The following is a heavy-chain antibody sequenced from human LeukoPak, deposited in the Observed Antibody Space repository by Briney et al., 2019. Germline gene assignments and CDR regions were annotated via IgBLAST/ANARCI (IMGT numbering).Heavy chain of an antibody. CDR2: ISAYNGNT. J-gene: IGHJ4*02. V-gene: IGHV1-18*01. Sequence: GASVKVSCKASGYIFANYGISWVRQAPGQGLEWMGWISAYNGNTNHAQKVQGRVTMTTDTSTSTAHMELRSLRSDDTAVYYCARDSAYSSSSGQTDYWGQGTLVTVSS. CDR1: GYIFANYG. CDR3: ARDSAYSSSSGQTDY. D-gene: IGHD6-6*01.